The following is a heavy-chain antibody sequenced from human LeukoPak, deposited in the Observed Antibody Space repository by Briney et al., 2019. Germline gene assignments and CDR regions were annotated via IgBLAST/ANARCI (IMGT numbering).Heavy chain of an antibody. J-gene: IGHJ1*01. D-gene: IGHD3-9*01. CDR3: ARDETYYDILTGYYALEYFQH. V-gene: IGHV3-7*03. Sequence: GGSLRLSCAASGFTFSSYWMSWVRQAPGKGLEWVANIKQDGSEKYYVDSVKGRFTISRDNAKNSLYLQMNSLRAEDTAVYYCARDETYYDILTGYYALEYFQHWGQGILVTVSS. CDR2: IKQDGSEK. CDR1: GFTFSSYW.